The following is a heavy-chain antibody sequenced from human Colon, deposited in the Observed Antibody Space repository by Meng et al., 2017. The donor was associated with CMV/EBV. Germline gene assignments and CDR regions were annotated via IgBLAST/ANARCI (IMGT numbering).Heavy chain of an antibody. Sequence: GGSLKISCATSGFTFSHYWMIWVRQAPGKGLEWVANINEDGSKTYYVDSVKGRFTISRDNAKNSLYLQMHSLRVEDTAVYYCVRDRSSYDTSGYYDDFDMWGQGTMVTVSS. CDR3: VRDRSSYDTSGYYDDFDM. V-gene: IGHV3-7*01. CDR2: INEDGSKT. J-gene: IGHJ3*02. D-gene: IGHD3-22*01. CDR1: GFTFSHYW.